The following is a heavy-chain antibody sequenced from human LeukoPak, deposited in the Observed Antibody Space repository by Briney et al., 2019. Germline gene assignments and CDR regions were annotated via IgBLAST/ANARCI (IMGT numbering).Heavy chain of an antibody. Sequence: GGSLRLSCAVSGLTFSSSWMDWVRQAPGKGLEWVANINLDGSQKYYVDSVKGRFTISRDNAENSLYLQMNSLRAEDTALYYCARKRPNYFDYWGQGTLVTVSS. J-gene: IGHJ4*02. V-gene: IGHV3-7*01. CDR2: INLDGSQK. CDR3: ARKRPNYFDY. CDR1: GLTFSSSW.